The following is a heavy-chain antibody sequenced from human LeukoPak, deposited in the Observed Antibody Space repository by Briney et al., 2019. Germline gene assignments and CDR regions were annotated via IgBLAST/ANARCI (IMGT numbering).Heavy chain of an antibody. Sequence: SETLSLTCTVSGGSINSSNYSWGWLRQPPGKGLEWFGSIFYSGSTYYNPSLKSRVTISVDTSKNQFSLKLNSVAAADTAVYYCARPSRGYSYGLDYWGQGTLVTVSS. CDR1: GGSINSSNYS. D-gene: IGHD5-18*01. CDR2: IFYSGST. V-gene: IGHV4-39*01. CDR3: ARPSRGYSYGLDY. J-gene: IGHJ4*02.